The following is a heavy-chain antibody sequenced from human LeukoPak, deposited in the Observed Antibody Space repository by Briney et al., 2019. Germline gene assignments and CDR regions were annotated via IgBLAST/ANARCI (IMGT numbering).Heavy chain of an antibody. D-gene: IGHD6-13*01. CDR1: GGTFSSYA. Sequence: SVKVSCKASGGTFSSYAISWVRQAPGQGLEWMGRIIPILGIANCAQKFQGRVTITADKSTSTAYMELSSLRSEDTAVYYCASTYSSSWPYYYGMDVWGQGTTVTVSS. CDR2: IIPILGIA. CDR3: ASTYSSSWPYYYGMDV. V-gene: IGHV1-69*04. J-gene: IGHJ6*02.